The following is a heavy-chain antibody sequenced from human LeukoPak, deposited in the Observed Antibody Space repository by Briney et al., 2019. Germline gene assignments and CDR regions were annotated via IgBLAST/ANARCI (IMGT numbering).Heavy chain of an antibody. D-gene: IGHD3-22*01. CDR3: AKGTYYDSSGYYLH. V-gene: IGHV3-23*01. J-gene: IGHJ4*02. CDR1: GFTFSSYA. CDR2: ISGSGGST. Sequence: PGKSLRLSCAASGFTFSSYAMSWVRQAPGKGLEWVSAISGSGGSTYYADSVKGRFTISRDNSKNTLYLQMNSLRAEDTAVYYCAKGTYYDSSGYYLHWGQGTLVTVSS.